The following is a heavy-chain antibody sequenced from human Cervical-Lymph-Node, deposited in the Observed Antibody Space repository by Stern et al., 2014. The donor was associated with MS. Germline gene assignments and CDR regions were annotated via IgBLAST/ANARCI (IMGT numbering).Heavy chain of an antibody. V-gene: IGHV4-39*01. Sequence: QLQLQESGPGLAKPSETLSLTCTVSNGSISTTDYYWGWIRQPPGKGLQWIGSLYYTGNTYYNPSLRSRVTISVDTSKNQFSLKLRFVTAADTAVYYCARHGILRYFDAFDIWGHGTMVTVSS. D-gene: IGHD3-9*01. J-gene: IGHJ3*02. CDR1: NGSISTTDYY. CDR2: LYYTGNT. CDR3: ARHGILRYFDAFDI.